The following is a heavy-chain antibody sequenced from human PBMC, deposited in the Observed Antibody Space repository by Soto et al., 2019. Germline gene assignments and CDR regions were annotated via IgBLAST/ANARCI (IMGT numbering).Heavy chain of an antibody. V-gene: IGHV3-7*04. D-gene: IGHD3-22*01. J-gene: IGHJ6*02. CDR1: GFTFSSYW. CDR2: IKQDGSEK. Sequence: GGSLRLSCAASGFTFSSYWTSWVRQAPGKGLEWVANIKQDGSEKYYVDSVKGRFTISRDNAKNSLYLQMNSLRAEDTAVYYYARFYYDSSGSLPSPYYYYYGMDVWGQGTTVPVSS. CDR3: ARFYYDSSGSLPSPYYYYYGMDV.